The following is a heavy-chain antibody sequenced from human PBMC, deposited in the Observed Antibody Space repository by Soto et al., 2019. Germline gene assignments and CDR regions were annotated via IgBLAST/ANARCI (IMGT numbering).Heavy chain of an antibody. CDR2: ISVSSTYI. V-gene: IGHV3-21*01. CDR3: ARGRGRGYVTEGAYCFDY. D-gene: IGHD2-2*01. CDR1: GFSFSDYT. J-gene: IGHJ4*01. Sequence: EVQLVESGGGLVKPGGSLRLSCAASGFSFSDYTMNWVRQAPGKGLEWVSSISVSSTYIYYADSMKGRFTISRDNAKKSLYLQMNSLRAADTAVYYCARGRGRGYVTEGAYCFDYWGHGTLVTVSS.